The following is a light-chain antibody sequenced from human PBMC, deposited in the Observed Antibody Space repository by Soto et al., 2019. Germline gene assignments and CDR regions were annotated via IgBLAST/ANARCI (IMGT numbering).Light chain of an antibody. Sequence: QSVLTQPPSVSGAPGQRVTISCTGSSSNIGAGYDIHWYQQLPGTAPKLLIYGNINRTSGVPDRFSGSKSCTSASLAITGLQAEDEADDYCQSSDSSMSGAVVFGGGTKLTVL. CDR1: SSNIGAGYD. V-gene: IGLV1-40*01. CDR3: QSSDSSMSGAVV. J-gene: IGLJ2*01. CDR2: GNI.